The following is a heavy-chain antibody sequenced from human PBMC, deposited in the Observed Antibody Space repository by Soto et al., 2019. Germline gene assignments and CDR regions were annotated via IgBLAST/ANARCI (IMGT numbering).Heavy chain of an antibody. CDR2: IYYSGST. J-gene: IGHJ6*02. CDR1: GGSISSYY. CDR3: ARARDYYYGMDV. Sequence: SETLSLTCTVSGGSISSYYWSWIRQPPGKGLEWIGYIYYSGSTNYNPSLKSRVTISVDTSKNQFSLKLSSVTAADTAVYYCARARDYYYGMDVWGQGTKVSVS. V-gene: IGHV4-59*01.